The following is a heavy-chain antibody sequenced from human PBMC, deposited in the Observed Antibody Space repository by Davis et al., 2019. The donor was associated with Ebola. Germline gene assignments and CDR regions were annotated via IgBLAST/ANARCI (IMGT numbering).Heavy chain of an antibody. Sequence: GESLKISCKDSGNSFSSHWIGWVRQMPGKGLEWMGIIYPGDSDTRYSPSFQGQVTISADKSISTAYLQWSSLKASDTAMYYCARRGIVVVTAKDAFDIWGQGTMVTVSS. V-gene: IGHV5-51*01. D-gene: IGHD2-21*02. CDR2: IYPGDSDT. CDR3: ARRGIVVVTAKDAFDI. CDR1: GNSFSSHW. J-gene: IGHJ3*02.